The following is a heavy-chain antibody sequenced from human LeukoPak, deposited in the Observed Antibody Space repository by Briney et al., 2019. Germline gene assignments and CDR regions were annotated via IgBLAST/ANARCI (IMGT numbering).Heavy chain of an antibody. J-gene: IGHJ4*02. CDR2: IYYSGST. CDR1: GGSVSSGSYY. CDR3: ANRTVLRYFDWLPPRGFDY. Sequence: SETLSLTCTVSGGSVSSGSYYWSWIRQPPGKGLEWIGYIYYSGSTNYNPSLKSRVTISVDTSKNQFSLKLSSVTAADTAVYSCANRTVLRYFDWLPPRGFDYWGQGTLVTVSS. V-gene: IGHV4-61*01. D-gene: IGHD3-9*01.